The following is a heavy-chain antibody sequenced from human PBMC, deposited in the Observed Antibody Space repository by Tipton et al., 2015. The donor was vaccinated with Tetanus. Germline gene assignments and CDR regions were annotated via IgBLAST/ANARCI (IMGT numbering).Heavy chain of an antibody. CDR3: AKDLEGGLELRVGHYFDY. J-gene: IGHJ4*02. D-gene: IGHD1-7*01. Sequence: SLRLSCAASGFTFSSYGMHWVRQAPGKGLEWVSAISGSGGSTYYADSVKGRFTISRDNSKNTLYLQMNSLRAEDTAVYYCAKDLEGGLELRVGHYFDYWGQGTLVTVSS. CDR1: GFTFSSYG. V-gene: IGHV3-23*01. CDR2: ISGSGGST.